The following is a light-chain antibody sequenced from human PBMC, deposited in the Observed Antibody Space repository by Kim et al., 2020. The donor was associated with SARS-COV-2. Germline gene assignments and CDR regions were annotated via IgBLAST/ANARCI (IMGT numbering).Light chain of an antibody. CDR3: SSYTSSNTLV. Sequence: QSVVTQPASVSGSPGQSITISCTGTSSDVGGYNYVSWYQQHPGKAPKVLIHDVTIRPSGISNRFSASKSASTASLTISGLQAEDEANYYCSSYTSSNTLVFGTGTKVTVL. J-gene: IGLJ1*01. CDR2: DVT. CDR1: SSDVGGYNY. V-gene: IGLV2-14*03.